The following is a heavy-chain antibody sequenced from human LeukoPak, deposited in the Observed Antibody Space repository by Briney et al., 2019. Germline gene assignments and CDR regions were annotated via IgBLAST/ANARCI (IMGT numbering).Heavy chain of an antibody. CDR3: ARLIVSGSYDYFDY. D-gene: IGHD1-26*01. CDR2: IFREGST. J-gene: IGHJ4*02. V-gene: IGHV3-66*01. CDR1: GLTDRSNY. Sequence: GGSLRLSCPASGLTDRSNYMSWLRQAPGKGLEWVQVIFREGSTYYADSVKARITISRDNSKNSVYLQMNSLRAEDTAVYFCARLIVSGSYDYFDYWGQGTLVAVSS.